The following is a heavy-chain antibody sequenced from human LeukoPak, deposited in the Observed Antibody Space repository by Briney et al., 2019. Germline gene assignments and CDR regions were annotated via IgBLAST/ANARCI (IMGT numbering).Heavy chain of an antibody. Sequence: GESLKISCKGSGYRFTSYWIGWVRQMPGKGLEWMGIIYPGDSDTRYSPSFQGQVTISADKSISTAYLQWSSLKASDTAMYYCARHRYYYDSSGYPDYYFDYWGQGTLVTVSS. V-gene: IGHV5-51*01. J-gene: IGHJ4*02. CDR2: IYPGDSDT. CDR1: GYRFTSYW. CDR3: ARHRYYYDSSGYPDYYFDY. D-gene: IGHD3-22*01.